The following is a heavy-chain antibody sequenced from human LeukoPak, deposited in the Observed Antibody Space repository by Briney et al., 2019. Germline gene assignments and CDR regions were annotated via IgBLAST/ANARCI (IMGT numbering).Heavy chain of an antibody. J-gene: IGHJ5*02. D-gene: IGHD2-2*01. CDR3: ASEGYCSSTSCWTHSSSSPYWFDP. CDR2: IIPIFGTA. CDR1: GGTFSSYA. V-gene: IGHV1-69*05. Sequence: SVKVSCKASGGTFSSYAISWVRQAPGQGLEWMGRIIPIFGTANYAQKFQGRVTITTDESTSTAYMELSSLRSEDTAVYYCASEGYCSSTSCWTHSSSSPYWFDPWGQGTLVTVSS.